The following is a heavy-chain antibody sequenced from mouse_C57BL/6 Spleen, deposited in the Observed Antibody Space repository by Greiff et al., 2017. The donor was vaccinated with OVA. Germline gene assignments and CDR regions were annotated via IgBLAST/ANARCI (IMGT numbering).Heavy chain of an antibody. CDR3: ARVGSGSYYFDY. J-gene: IGHJ2*01. Sequence: EVQLVESGGGLVKPGGSLTLSCAASGFTFSSYAMSWVRQTPEKRLEWVATISDGGSYTYYPDNVKGRFTISRDNAKNNLYLQMSHLKSEDTAMYYCARVGSGSYYFDYWGQGTTLTVSS. D-gene: IGHD3-2*02. V-gene: IGHV5-4*01. CDR2: ISDGGSYT. CDR1: GFTFSSYA.